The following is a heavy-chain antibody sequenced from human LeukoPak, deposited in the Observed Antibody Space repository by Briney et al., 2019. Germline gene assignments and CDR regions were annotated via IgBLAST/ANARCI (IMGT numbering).Heavy chain of an antibody. V-gene: IGHV4-34*01. D-gene: IGHD6-13*01. J-gene: IGHJ5*02. CDR2: INHGGST. CDR1: GGSFSGYY. CDR3: AVAYSSSCPPGWFDP. Sequence: PSETLSLTCAVYGGSFSGYYWSWIRQPPGKGLEWIGEINHGGSTNYNPSLKSRVTISVDTSKNQFSLKLSSVTAADTAVYYCAVAYSSSCPPGWFDPWGQGTRVTVS.